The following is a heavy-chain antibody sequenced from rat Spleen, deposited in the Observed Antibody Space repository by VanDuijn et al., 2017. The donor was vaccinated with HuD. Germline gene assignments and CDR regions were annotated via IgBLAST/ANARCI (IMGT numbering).Heavy chain of an antibody. J-gene: IGHJ2*01. CDR1: GFTFSSNW. V-gene: IGHV5-29*01. CDR2: FSYDGGNT. Sequence: EVQLVESGGGLVQPGSPLKLSCVASGFTFSSNWLNWIRQTPTKGLEWVATFSYDGGNTYYRDSVKGRFTISRDNAKSTLYLQLDSLRSEDTATYYCARHILGYGSLYYWGQGVMVTVSS. CDR3: ARHILGYGSLYY. D-gene: IGHD1-3*01.